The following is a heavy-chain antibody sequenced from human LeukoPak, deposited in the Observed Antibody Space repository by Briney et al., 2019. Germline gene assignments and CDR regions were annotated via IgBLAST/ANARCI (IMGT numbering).Heavy chain of an antibody. V-gene: IGHV1-18*04. D-gene: IGHD4-11*01. J-gene: IGHJ5*02. Sequence: ASVKVSCKASGFSFTSFGVTWVRQAPGQGLEWMGWISTYTGVTHYAEKFEDRVTMSIDTSTTTAYMELRSLRYDDTAVYYCARDSDYSGNGNGDWFDPWGKGTVVTVSS. CDR2: ISTYTGVT. CDR3: ARDSDYSGNGNGDWFDP. CDR1: GFSFTSFG.